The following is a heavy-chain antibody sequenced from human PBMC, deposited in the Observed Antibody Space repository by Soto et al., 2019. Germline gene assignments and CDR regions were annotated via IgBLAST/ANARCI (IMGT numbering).Heavy chain of an antibody. Sequence: ASVKVSCKASGYTFTSYDINWVRQATGQGLEWMGWMNPNSGNTGYAQKFQGRVTMTRNTSISTAYMELSSLRSEDTAVYYCARGLRHYDILTGYHGPNAFDYCGPGTLVTLSS. V-gene: IGHV1-8*01. CDR3: ARGLRHYDILTGYHGPNAFDY. CDR1: GYTFTSYD. CDR2: MNPNSGNT. D-gene: IGHD3-9*01. J-gene: IGHJ4*02.